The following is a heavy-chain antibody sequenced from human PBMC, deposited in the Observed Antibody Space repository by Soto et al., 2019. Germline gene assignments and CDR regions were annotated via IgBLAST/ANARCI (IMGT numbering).Heavy chain of an antibody. D-gene: IGHD2-2*03. J-gene: IGHJ6*03. Sequence: QVQVVQSGAEEKKAGASVKGSCKASGYTFTSYAMHWVRQAPGQRREGRGWINAGNVNTKYSQKYKGRVTITRDTSAGTVYLELSSLRSEDTAVYYCARDAGVVIVVVPAGPMDVWGKGTTVTVSS. CDR3: ARDAGVVIVVVPAGPMDV. CDR1: GYTFTSYA. V-gene: IGHV1-3*05. CDR2: INAGNVNT.